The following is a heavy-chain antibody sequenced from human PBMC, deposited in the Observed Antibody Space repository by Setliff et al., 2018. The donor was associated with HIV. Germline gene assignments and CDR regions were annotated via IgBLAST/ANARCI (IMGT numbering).Heavy chain of an antibody. D-gene: IGHD6-19*01. CDR1: GFTFNGYA. J-gene: IGHJ4*02. CDR2: ISNDGGRE. V-gene: IGHV3-7*01. CDR3: WSGYTSGR. Sequence: GESLKISCVGSGFTFNGYAMNWVRQAPGRGLEWAAIISNDGGREYYVDSVKGRFTISRDNAKSSLYLQMDSLRVEDTSVYYCWSGYTSGRWGQGTLVTVSS.